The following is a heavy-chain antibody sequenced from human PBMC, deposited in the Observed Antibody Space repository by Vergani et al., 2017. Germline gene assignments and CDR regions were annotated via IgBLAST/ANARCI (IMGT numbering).Heavy chain of an antibody. V-gene: IGHV3-23*04. D-gene: IGHD1-7*01. CDR2: ISGSGGST. J-gene: IGHJ6*02. Sequence: VQLVESGGGLVKPGGSLRLSCAASGFTFSSYAMSWVRQAPGKGLEWVSAISGSGGSTYYADSVKGRFTISRDNSKNTLYLQMNSLRAEDTAVYYCARDKLGFSYYYGMDVWGQGTTVTVSS. CDR1: GFTFSSYA. CDR3: ARDKLGFSYYYGMDV.